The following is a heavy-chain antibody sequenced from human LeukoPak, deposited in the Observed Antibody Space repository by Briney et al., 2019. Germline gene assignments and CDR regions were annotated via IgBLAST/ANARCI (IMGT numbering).Heavy chain of an antibody. Sequence: SETLSLTCTVSGGSISSGSYFWTWLRQPAGKGLQWIGRINTSGSTNYNPSLKSRVTISVDTSKNHFSLKLSSVTAADTAVFYCAREGYTSSWYSGYYYFDYWGQGTLVTVSS. J-gene: IGHJ4*02. D-gene: IGHD6-13*01. V-gene: IGHV4-61*02. CDR2: INTSGST. CDR1: GGSISSGSYF. CDR3: AREGYTSSWYSGYYYFDY.